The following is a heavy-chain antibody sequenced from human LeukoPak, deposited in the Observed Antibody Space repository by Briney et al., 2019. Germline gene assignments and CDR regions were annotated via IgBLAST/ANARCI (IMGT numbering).Heavy chain of an antibody. CDR1: GYSISSGYY. Sequence: SETLSLTCAVSGYSISSGYYWGWIRQPPGKGLEWIGSIYHSGSTYYSPSLKSRVTISVDTSKNQFSLKLSSVTAADTAVYYCAGNSVGATAYWGQGTLVTVSS. D-gene: IGHD1-26*01. J-gene: IGHJ4*02. CDR3: AGNSVGATAY. CDR2: IYHSGST. V-gene: IGHV4-38-2*01.